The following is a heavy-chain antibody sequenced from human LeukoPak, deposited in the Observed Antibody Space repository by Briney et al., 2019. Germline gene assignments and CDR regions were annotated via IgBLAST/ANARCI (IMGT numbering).Heavy chain of an antibody. D-gene: IGHD3-22*01. J-gene: IGHJ4*02. CDR2: IGGSGPTI. CDR3: ARDRSGYYHGLDY. Sequence: GGSLRLSCAASGFTFRDYYMTWIRQAPGKGLEWVSYIGGSGPTIYYADSVEGRFTVSRDNAKNSLHLQMNSLRAEDTAVYYCARDRSGYYHGLDYWGQGILVTVSS. V-gene: IGHV3-11*01. CDR1: GFTFRDYY.